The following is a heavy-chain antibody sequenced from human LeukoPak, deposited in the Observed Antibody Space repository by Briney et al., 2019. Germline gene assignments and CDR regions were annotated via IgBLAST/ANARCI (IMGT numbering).Heavy chain of an antibody. V-gene: IGHV4-39*01. Sequence: SETLSLTCTVSGGSISSSSYYWGWLRQPPGKGLEWIGSIYYSGSTYYNPSLKSRVTISVDTSKNQFSLKLSSVTAADTAVYYCARWGWSDYYYYYIDVWGKGTTVTVSS. CDR1: GGSISSSSYY. D-gene: IGHD6-19*01. CDR3: ARWGWSDYYYYYIDV. J-gene: IGHJ6*03. CDR2: IYYSGST.